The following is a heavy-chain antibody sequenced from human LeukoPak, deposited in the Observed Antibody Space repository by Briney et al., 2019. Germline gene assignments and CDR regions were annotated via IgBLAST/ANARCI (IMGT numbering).Heavy chain of an antibody. V-gene: IGHV3-53*01. CDR3: ARLQGLHSDY. Sequence: PRGTLRLSCAVSGFTVSSNYMSSGRQAPGNQLRWVSVIYSGSSTYYADSVKGRFTSSRDNSKNTLYLQMNSLRAEDTAVYYCARLQGLHSDYWGQGTLVTVSS. CDR2: IYSGSST. CDR1: GFTVSSNY. J-gene: IGHJ4*02. D-gene: IGHD4-11*01.